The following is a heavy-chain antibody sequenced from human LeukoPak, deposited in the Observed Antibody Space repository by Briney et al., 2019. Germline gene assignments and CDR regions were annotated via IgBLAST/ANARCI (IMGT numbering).Heavy chain of an antibody. CDR1: GFTFSSYA. CDR3: ARGGVDYYGSGTYYLMYYFDY. Sequence: GGSLRLSCAASGFTFSSYAMSWVRQAPGKGLEWVSGISGSGGATYYADSVKGRFTISRDDPHNTLYLQMNSQRAEDTAVYFCARGGVDYYGSGTYYLMYYFDYWGQGALVTVSS. J-gene: IGHJ4*02. V-gene: IGHV3-23*01. D-gene: IGHD3-10*01. CDR2: ISGSGGAT.